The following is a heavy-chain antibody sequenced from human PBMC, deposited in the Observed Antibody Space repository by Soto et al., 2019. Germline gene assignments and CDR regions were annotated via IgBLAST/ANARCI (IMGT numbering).Heavy chain of an antibody. Sequence: SETPSITWTVSGGSISSGGYYWSWIRQHPGKCLEWIGYIYYIGSTYYNPSLKSRVTMSVDTSKNQFSLKLSSVTAADTAVYYCARAHINIDYGGSYNWFDPWGQGTLVTVS. CDR2: IYYIGST. D-gene: IGHD4-17*01. V-gene: IGHV4-31*02. CDR1: GGSISSGGYY. CDR3: ARAHINIDYGGSYNWFDP. J-gene: IGHJ5*02.